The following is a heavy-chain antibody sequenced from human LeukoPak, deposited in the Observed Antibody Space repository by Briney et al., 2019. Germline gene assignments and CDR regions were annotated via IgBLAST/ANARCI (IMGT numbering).Heavy chain of an antibody. CDR1: GATFSSYA. Sequence: GASVKVSCKASGATFSSYAISWVRQAPGQGLEWMGRIIPIFGIANYAQKFQGRVTITADKSTSTAYMELSSLRSEDTAVYYCARDSMDTAMVPDYWGQGTLVTVSS. CDR2: IIPIFGIA. V-gene: IGHV1-69*04. CDR3: ARDSMDTAMVPDY. D-gene: IGHD5-18*01. J-gene: IGHJ4*02.